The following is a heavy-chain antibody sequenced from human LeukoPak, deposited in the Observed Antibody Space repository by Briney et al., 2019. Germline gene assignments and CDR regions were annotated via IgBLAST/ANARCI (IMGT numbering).Heavy chain of an antibody. CDR2: IYSGGST. CDR1: GFTVSSNY. V-gene: IGHV3-53*01. Sequence: GGSLRLSCAASGFTVSSNYMSWVRQAPGKGLEWVSVIYSGGSTYYADSVKGRFTISRDNSKNTLYLQMNSLRAEDTAVYYCARDASDTDYYYGMDVWGQGTTVTVSS. D-gene: IGHD2-8*02. CDR3: ARDASDTDYYYGMDV. J-gene: IGHJ6*02.